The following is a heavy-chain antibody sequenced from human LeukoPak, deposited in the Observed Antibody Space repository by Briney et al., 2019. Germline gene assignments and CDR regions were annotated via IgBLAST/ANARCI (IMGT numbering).Heavy chain of an antibody. Sequence: GESLKISCKGSGYSFTTYWIGWVRQMTGKGLEWMGIIYPGVPGTRYSPSFQGQVTISADKSISTAYLQWSSLKASDTAMYYCARHSPLYSYYYMDVWGKGNTVTVSS. CDR3: ARHSPLYSYYYMDV. V-gene: IGHV5-51*01. CDR2: IYPGVPGT. J-gene: IGHJ6*03. CDR1: GYSFTTYW.